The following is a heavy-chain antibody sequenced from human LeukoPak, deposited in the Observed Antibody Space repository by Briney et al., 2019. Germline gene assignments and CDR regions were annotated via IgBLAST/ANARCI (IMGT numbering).Heavy chain of an antibody. CDR3: ARGYYYDSSGYYYANWFDP. CDR1: GGSFSGYY. Sequence: PSETLSLTCAVYGGSFSGYYWSWIRQPPGKGLEWIGEINHSGSTNYNPSLKSRVTISVDTSKNQFSLTLSSVTAADTAVYYCARGYYYDSSGYYYANWFDPWGQGTLVTVSS. CDR2: INHSGST. D-gene: IGHD3-22*01. V-gene: IGHV4-34*01. J-gene: IGHJ5*02.